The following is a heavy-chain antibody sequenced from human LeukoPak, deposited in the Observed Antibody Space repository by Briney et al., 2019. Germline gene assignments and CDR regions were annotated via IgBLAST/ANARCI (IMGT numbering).Heavy chain of an antibody. CDR3: ASLLFADAFDI. J-gene: IGHJ3*02. V-gene: IGHV1-69*13. Sequence: ASVKVSCKASGGTFSSYAISWVRQAPGQGLEWMGGIIPIFGTANYAQKFQGRATITADESTSTAYMELSSLRSEDTAVYYCASLLFADAFDIWGQGTMVTVSS. CDR1: GGTFSSYA. CDR2: IIPIFGTA.